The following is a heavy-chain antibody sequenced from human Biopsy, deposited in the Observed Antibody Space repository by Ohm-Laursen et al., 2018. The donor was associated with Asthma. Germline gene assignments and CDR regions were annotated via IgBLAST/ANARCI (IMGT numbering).Heavy chain of an antibody. D-gene: IGHD5-12*01. Sequence: SSEKVSCKASGDSFSNYAISWVRQAPGQGIEWTGGLIPVLGTPDHAQMFEGRVTITADESTSTAYMELSSLSSEDTAVYYCARGYSGSDRIVYYYSGLEVWGQGTTVTVSS. CDR3: ARGYSGSDRIVYYYSGLEV. J-gene: IGHJ6*02. CDR1: GDSFSNYA. CDR2: LIPVLGTP. V-gene: IGHV1-69*01.